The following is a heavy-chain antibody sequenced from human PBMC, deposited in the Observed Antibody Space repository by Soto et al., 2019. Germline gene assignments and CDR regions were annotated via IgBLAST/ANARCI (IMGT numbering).Heavy chain of an antibody. CDR3: AKPADRKSGYSYGYPDY. V-gene: IGHV3-23*01. CDR1: GFTFSSYA. J-gene: IGHJ4*02. CDR2: ISGSGGST. D-gene: IGHD5-18*01. Sequence: GGSLRLSCAASGFTFSSYAMSWVRQAPGKGLEWVSAISGSGGSTYYADSGKGRFTISRDNSKNTLYLQMNSLRAEDTAVYYCAKPADRKSGYSYGYPDYWGQGTLVTVSS.